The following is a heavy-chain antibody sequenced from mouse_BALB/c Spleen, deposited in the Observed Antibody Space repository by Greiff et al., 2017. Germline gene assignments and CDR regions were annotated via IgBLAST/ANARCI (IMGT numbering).Heavy chain of an antibody. V-gene: IGHV5-6-3*01. J-gene: IGHJ4*01. CDR1: GFTFSSYG. CDR2: INSNGGST. Sequence: DVKLVESGGGLVKPGGSLKLSCAASGFTFSSYGMSWVRQTPDKRLELVATINSNGGSTYYPDSVKGRFTISRDNAKNTLYLQMSSLKSEDTAMYYCAREYGNYGRDAMDYWGQGTSVTVSS. D-gene: IGHD2-10*02. CDR3: AREYGNYGRDAMDY.